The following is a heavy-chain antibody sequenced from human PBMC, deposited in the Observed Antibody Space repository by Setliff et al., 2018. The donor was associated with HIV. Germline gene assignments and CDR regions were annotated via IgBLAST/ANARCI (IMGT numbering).Heavy chain of an antibody. CDR3: ARASPDIVGTLFDY. J-gene: IGHJ4*02. CDR2: ISYSGST. CDR1: GGSISSSSYY. Sequence: SETLSLTCTVSGGSISSSSYYWGWIRQPPGKGLEWIGSISYSGSTFYNPSLQGRVTISVDTSKNEFSLKVISVTAADTALYYCARASPDIVGTLFDYWGQGALVTVSS. D-gene: IGHD1-26*01. V-gene: IGHV4-39*07.